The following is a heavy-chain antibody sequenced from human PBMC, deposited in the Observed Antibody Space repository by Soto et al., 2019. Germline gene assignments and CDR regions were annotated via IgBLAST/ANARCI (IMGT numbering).Heavy chain of an antibody. D-gene: IGHD6-19*01. CDR1: GFTFSSYA. V-gene: IGHV3-23*01. J-gene: IGHJ4*02. Sequence: PGGSLSLSCAASGFTFSSYAMSWVRQDPGKGLEWVSAISGSGGSTYYADSVKGRFTISRDNSKNTLYLQMNSLRAEDTAVYYCAKNSGIAVAAHYYFDYWGQGTLVTVYS. CDR2: ISGSGGST. CDR3: AKNSGIAVAAHYYFDY.